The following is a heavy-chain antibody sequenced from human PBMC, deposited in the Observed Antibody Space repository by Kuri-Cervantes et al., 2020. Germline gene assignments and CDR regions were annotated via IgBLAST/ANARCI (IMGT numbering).Heavy chain of an antibody. V-gene: IGHV1-69*05. CDR3: ARDGLGCYDSRVLEDFFDY. Sequence: SVKVSCKASGGTFSSYAISWVRQAPGQGLEWMGGIIPIFGTANYAQKFQGRVTITTDESASTAYMDLSSLRSEDTAVYYCARDGLGCYDSRVLEDFFDYWGQGTLVTVSS. CDR2: IIPIFGTA. J-gene: IGHJ4*02. D-gene: IGHD3-22*01. CDR1: GGTFSSYA.